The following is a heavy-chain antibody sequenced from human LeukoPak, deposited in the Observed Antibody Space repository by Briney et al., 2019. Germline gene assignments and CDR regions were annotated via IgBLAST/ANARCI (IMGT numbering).Heavy chain of an antibody. V-gene: IGHV4-38-2*02. CDR3: TRHADYYESTSYFWDY. D-gene: IGHD3-22*01. CDR2: IYRSGST. CDR1: RYSISSGYY. Sequence: SETLSLTCTVSRYSISSGYYWGWIRQPPGQGLEWIGSIYRSGSTYYNSSLKSRVTISVDTSKNQFSLKLSSVTAADTAVYYCTRHADYYESTSYFWDYWGQGTLVTVSS. J-gene: IGHJ4*02.